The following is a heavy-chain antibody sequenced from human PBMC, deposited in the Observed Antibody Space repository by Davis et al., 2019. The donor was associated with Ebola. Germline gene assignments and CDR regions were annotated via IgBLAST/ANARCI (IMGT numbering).Heavy chain of an antibody. J-gene: IGHJ4*02. CDR3: AKKQQLLFDY. Sequence: GESLKISCAASGFTFSSYHMTWVRQAPGKGLEWVSAISGSGGSTYYADSVKGRSTISRDNSKNTLYLQMNSLRAEDTAVYYCAKKQQLLFDYWGQGTLVTVSS. D-gene: IGHD6-13*01. CDR1: GFTFSSYH. CDR2: ISGSGGST. V-gene: IGHV3-23*01.